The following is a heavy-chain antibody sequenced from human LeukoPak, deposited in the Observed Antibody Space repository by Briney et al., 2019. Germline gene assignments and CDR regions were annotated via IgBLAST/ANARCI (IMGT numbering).Heavy chain of an antibody. CDR2: IIPIFGTA. Sequence: GASVKVSCKASGGTFSSYAISWVRQAPGQGLEWMGGIIPIFGTANYAQKFQGRVTITTDESTSTAYMELSSLRSEDTAVYYCARDLRYYDFSHYYYMDVWGKGTTVTVSS. J-gene: IGHJ6*03. D-gene: IGHD3-3*01. CDR3: ARDLRYYDFSHYYYMDV. V-gene: IGHV1-69*05. CDR1: GGTFSSYA.